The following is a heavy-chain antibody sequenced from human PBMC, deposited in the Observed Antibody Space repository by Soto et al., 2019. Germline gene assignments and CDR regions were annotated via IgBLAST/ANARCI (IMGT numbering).Heavy chain of an antibody. J-gene: IGHJ5*02. D-gene: IGHD6-13*01. Sequence: ASVTVSCTASGSTYTSYGIHWVRQAPGQRLEWMGWINAANGDTKYSPKFQGRVTITRDTSASTAYMELSSLRSEDTAVYYCVRRHVSATGIDWFDPWGQGTLVTVSS. CDR2: INAANGDT. V-gene: IGHV1-3*01. CDR1: GSTYTSYG. CDR3: VRRHVSATGIDWFDP.